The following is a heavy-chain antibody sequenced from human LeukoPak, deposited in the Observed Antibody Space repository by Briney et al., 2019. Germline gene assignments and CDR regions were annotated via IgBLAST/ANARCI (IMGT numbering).Heavy chain of an antibody. J-gene: IGHJ4*02. D-gene: IGHD3-22*01. V-gene: IGHV3-11*04. CDR2: ISSSGSTI. CDR1: GFILSDYY. Sequence: PGGSLRLSCAASGFILSDYYMSWIRQAPGKGLEWVSYISSSGSTIYYADSVKGRFTISRDNAKNSLYLQMNSLRADDTAVYYCAREPSRYYYDSSGLDYWGQGTLVTVSS. CDR3: AREPSRYYYDSSGLDY.